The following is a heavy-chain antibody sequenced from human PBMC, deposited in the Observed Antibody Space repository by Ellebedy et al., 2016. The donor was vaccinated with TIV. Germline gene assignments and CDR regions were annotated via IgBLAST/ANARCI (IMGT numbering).Heavy chain of an antibody. V-gene: IGHV1-2*02. CDR2: INPNSGGT. D-gene: IGHD3-9*01. J-gene: IGHJ4*02. CDR3: ATRRRWRSIRHFDWLLPY. Sequence: ASVKVSCKASGYTFTGYYMHWVRQAPGQGLEWMGWINPNSGGTKYAQKFQGRVTMTRDTSNSTAYMELSSLRSEDTSVYYCATRRRWRSIRHFDWLLPYWGQGTLVTVSS. CDR1: GYTFTGYY.